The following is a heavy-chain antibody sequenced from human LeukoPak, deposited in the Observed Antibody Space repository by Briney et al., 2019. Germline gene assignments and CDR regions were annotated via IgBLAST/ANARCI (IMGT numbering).Heavy chain of an antibody. CDR1: GFTFSSYG. Sequence: PGRSLRLSCAASGFTFSSYGTHWVRQAPGKGLEWVAVIWYDGSNKYYADSVKGRFTISRDNSKNTLYLQMNSLRAEDTAVYYCAKNPRSYDSSGYYYPDPWGQGTLVTVSS. D-gene: IGHD3-22*01. CDR3: AKNPRSYDSSGYYYPDP. J-gene: IGHJ5*02. CDR2: IWYDGSNK. V-gene: IGHV3-33*06.